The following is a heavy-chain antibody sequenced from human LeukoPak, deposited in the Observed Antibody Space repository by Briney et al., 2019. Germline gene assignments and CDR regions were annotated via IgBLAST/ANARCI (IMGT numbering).Heavy chain of an antibody. J-gene: IGHJ3*02. CDR2: ISSSRTYI. CDR3: ARSHPYYDSSGLRDAFDI. CDR1: AFTFNSYT. Sequence: GGSLRLSCAASAFTFNSYTMNWVRQAPGKGLEWVSSISSSRTYIYYADSVKGRFTISRDNAKNSLYLQMNSLRAEDTAVYYCARSHPYYDSSGLRDAFDIWGQGTMVTVSS. D-gene: IGHD3-22*01. V-gene: IGHV3-21*01.